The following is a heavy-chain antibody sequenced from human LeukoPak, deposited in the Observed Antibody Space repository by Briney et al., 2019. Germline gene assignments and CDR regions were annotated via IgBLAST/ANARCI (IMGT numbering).Heavy chain of an antibody. V-gene: IGHV1-69*13. CDR3: VRDGYYYGMDV. J-gene: IGHJ6*02. Sequence: ASVKVSCKASGGTFSSYAISWVRQAPGQGLEWMGGIIPIFGTANYAQKFQGRVTITADESTSTAYMELSSLRSEDTAVYYCVRDGYYYGMDVWGQGTTVIVSS. CDR1: GGTFSSYA. CDR2: IIPIFGTA.